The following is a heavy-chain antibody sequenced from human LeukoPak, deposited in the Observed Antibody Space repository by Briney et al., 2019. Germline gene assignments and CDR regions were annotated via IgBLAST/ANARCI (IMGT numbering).Heavy chain of an antibody. J-gene: IGHJ6*04. V-gene: IGHV1-69*13. CDR1: VCTFSSYA. CDR2: IIPNFGTA. Sequence: SVTVSFKSSVCTFSSYAISWVRQAPGQGLEWMGGIIPNFGTANNAQKFQGRVTITADESTSTAYMELSSLKSEDTAVYYCAEGLGYCSSTSCYDGRGYYYYGMDVWGKGTTVTVSS. D-gene: IGHD2-2*01. CDR3: AEGLGYCSSTSCYDGRGYYYYGMDV.